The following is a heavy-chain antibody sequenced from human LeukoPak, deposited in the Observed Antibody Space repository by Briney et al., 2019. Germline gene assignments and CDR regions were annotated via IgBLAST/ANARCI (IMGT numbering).Heavy chain of an antibody. CDR1: GFRFNVQT. CDR3: VKGGATRGRFEN. Sequence: GGSLRLSCVASGFRFNVQTMSWIRQAPGQGLDWVASMKEDGSEIRYVDSVKGRFTVSRDNSKNSLYLQMNSVRADDTGVYRCVKGGATRGRFENWGQGTLVTVSS. D-gene: IGHD1-26*01. V-gene: IGHV3-7*01. J-gene: IGHJ4*02. CDR2: MKEDGSEI.